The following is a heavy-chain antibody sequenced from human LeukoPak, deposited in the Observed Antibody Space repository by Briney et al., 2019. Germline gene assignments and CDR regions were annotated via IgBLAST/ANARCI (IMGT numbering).Heavy chain of an antibody. D-gene: IGHD3-10*01. CDR1: GGSFSGYY. CDR3: ARRRITMVRGVIDY. J-gene: IGHJ4*02. V-gene: IGHV4-34*01. CDR2: INHSGST. Sequence: SETLSLTCAVYGGSFSGYYWSWIRQPPGQGLEWIGEINHSGSTNYNPSLKSRVTISVDTSKYQFSLKLSSVTAADTAVYYCARRRITMVRGVIDYWGQGTLVTVSS.